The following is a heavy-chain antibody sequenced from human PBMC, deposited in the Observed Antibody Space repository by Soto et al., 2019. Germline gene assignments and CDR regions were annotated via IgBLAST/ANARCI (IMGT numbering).Heavy chain of an antibody. CDR1: GGSISSGDNY. V-gene: IGHV4-30-4*08. D-gene: IGHD2-15*01. CDR2: IYYSGST. J-gene: IGHJ4*02. Sequence: PSETLSLTCTVSGGSISSGDNYWSWIRQHPGKGLEWIAFIYYSGSTYYNPSLKSRVTISVDTSKNQFSLKLSSVTAADTAVYYCASTLVVAAHQGLDYWGQGTLVTVSS. CDR3: ASTLVVAAHQGLDY.